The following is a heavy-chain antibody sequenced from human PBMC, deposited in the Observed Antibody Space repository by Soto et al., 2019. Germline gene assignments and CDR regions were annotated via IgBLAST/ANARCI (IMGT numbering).Heavy chain of an antibody. CDR3: ATSSSGWYGNLDY. J-gene: IGHJ4*02. D-gene: IGHD6-19*01. V-gene: IGHV4-39*01. Sequence: QLQLQESGPGLLKPSETLSLTCTVSGGSISSTNYHWGWIRQPPGKGLEWIATISYRGNTFYNPSLKSRVTISVDKSKGQFSLKLNSVTAADTAVFYCATSSSGWYGNLDYWGQGTLVNVSS. CDR1: GGSISSTNYH. CDR2: ISYRGNT.